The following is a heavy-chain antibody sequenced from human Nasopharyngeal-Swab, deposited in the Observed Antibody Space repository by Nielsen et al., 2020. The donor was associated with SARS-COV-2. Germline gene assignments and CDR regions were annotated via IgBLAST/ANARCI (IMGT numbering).Heavy chain of an antibody. CDR3: AKRRSSRSAFDI. CDR1: GFTFSNAW. D-gene: IGHD6-13*01. V-gene: IGHV3-23*01. Sequence: GESLKISCAASGFTFSNAWMSWVRQAPGKGLEWVSAISGSGGSTYYADSVKGRFTISRDNSKNTLYLQMNSLRAEDTAVYYCAKRRSSRSAFDIWGQGTMVTVSS. CDR2: ISGSGGST. J-gene: IGHJ3*02.